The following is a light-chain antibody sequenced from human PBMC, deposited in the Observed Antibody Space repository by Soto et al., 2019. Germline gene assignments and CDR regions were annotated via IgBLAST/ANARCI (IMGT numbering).Light chain of an antibody. Sequence: DIQMTQSPSTLSASVGDRVTITCRASRSINRWLAWYQQKPGKAPKPIISDASNLENGVPSRFSDSGSGTEFTLTISSLQSDDFATYYCQQYSAYWTFGQGTKVDIK. J-gene: IGKJ1*01. CDR3: QQYSAYWT. CDR2: DAS. CDR1: RSINRW. V-gene: IGKV1-5*01.